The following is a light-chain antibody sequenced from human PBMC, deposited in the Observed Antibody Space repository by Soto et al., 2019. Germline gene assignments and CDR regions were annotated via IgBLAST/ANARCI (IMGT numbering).Light chain of an antibody. CDR2: AAS. CDR3: QQNYSPPPIT. V-gene: IGKV1-39*01. CDR1: QSIANY. J-gene: IGKJ5*01. Sequence: VHMTQSASSLSASVGNRVTIICRASQSIANYLNWYQQKPRKAPKLLIYAASSLQSGVPSRFSGSGSGTYFTLTISSLQPEDFATYFCQQNYSPPPITFGQGTRLEIK.